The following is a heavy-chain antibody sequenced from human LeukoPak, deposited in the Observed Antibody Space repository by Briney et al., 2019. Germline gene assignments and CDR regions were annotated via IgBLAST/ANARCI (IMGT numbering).Heavy chain of an antibody. V-gene: IGHV3-23*01. Sequence: GGSLRLSCTASGFTFRNYAMSWVRQAPGKGLGWVSGISASGGGTDYADSVKGRFTISRDNSKNTLYLQMNSLRAEDTAVYYCARDLELNPNGYYYGMDVWGQGTTVTVSS. J-gene: IGHJ6*02. CDR2: ISASGGGT. CDR1: GFTFRNYA. CDR3: ARDLELNPNGYYYGMDV. D-gene: IGHD2-8*01.